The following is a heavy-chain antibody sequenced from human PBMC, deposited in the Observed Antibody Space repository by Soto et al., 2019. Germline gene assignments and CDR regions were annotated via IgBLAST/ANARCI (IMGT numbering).Heavy chain of an antibody. J-gene: IGHJ6*02. V-gene: IGHV1-69*13. D-gene: IGHD3-10*01. CDR2: IIPIFGTA. CDR1: GGTFSSYA. Sequence: SVKVSCKASGGTFSSYAISWVRQAPGQGLEWMGGIIPIFGTANYAQKFQGRVTITADESTSTAYMELSSLRSEDTAVYYCAREVLLWFGEFHYYYYGMDVWGQGTTVTVS. CDR3: AREVLLWFGEFHYYYYGMDV.